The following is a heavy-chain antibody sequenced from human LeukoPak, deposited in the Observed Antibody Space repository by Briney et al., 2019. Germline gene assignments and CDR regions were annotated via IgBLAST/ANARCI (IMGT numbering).Heavy chain of an antibody. CDR3: ARNFDMKGFDP. V-gene: IGHV1-2*02. D-gene: IGHD3-9*01. CDR2: INSDSGFI. Sequence: GASVKVSCKASGYTFTGYYMNWVRQAPGQGLEWMGWINSDSGFIKYAQKFQGRVTMTRDTSMTTVYMDLNRLTSDDTAVYYCARNFDMKGFDPWGQGTLVTVSS. J-gene: IGHJ5*02. CDR1: GYTFTGYY.